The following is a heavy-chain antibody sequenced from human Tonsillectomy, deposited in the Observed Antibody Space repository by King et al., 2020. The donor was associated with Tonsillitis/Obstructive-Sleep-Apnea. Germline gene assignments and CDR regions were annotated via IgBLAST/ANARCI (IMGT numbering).Heavy chain of an antibody. J-gene: IGHJ4*02. D-gene: IGHD4-17*01. CDR2: ISTYNGNT. CDR3: ARDYGDLSHFDY. Sequence: VQLVESEAEVKKPGASVKFSCKASGYTFTSYGISWVRQPPGQGLEWRGWISTYNGNTTYAQRLQGRVTINAKIFTSTAYMELRSLRSDDTAVYFCARDYGDLSHFDYWGQGTLVTVSS. CDR1: GYTFTSYG. V-gene: IGHV1-18*01.